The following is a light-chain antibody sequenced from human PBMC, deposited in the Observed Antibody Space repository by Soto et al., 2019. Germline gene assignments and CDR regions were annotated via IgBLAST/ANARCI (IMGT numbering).Light chain of an antibody. V-gene: IGKV1-5*03. Sequence: DLQMTQSPSTLSASVGDRVTIICRASQSISSRLAWYQQKPGKAPKLLIYKTSTLESGVPSRFSGSGSATEFTLTISSLQPDDFATYYCQQYNSYSYTFGPGTKLEIK. CDR3: QQYNSYSYT. CDR2: KTS. J-gene: IGKJ2*01. CDR1: QSISSR.